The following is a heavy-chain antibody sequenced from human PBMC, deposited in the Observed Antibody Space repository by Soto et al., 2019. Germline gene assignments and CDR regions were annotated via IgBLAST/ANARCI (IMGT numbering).Heavy chain of an antibody. CDR3: ARYRTDNLNSFDAFDI. CDR1: GGSVSSGSHY. V-gene: IGHV4-61*01. D-gene: IGHD1-1*01. J-gene: IGHJ3*02. Sequence: QVQLQESGPGLVKPSETLSLTCTVSGGSVSSGSHYWSWIRQPPGKGLAWMAYISYNGDTNYSPSLTSRVAIAVDMTKNQFSLRLDSDTSADTAVYYCARYRTDNLNSFDAFDICGQGTMVTVSS. CDR2: ISYNGDT.